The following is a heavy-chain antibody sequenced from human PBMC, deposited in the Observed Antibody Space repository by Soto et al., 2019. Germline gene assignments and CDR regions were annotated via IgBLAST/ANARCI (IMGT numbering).Heavy chain of an antibody. CDR2: KWWFASGGNE. Sequence: GGSLRLSCATSGFPFSNYGIHLVRQSPGKGLEWVAFKWWFASGGNEYYADSVKGRFAISRDDSKQTAYLEMKSLRAEDTAVYYCGRDPYSGVAYYLHLWGQGT. CDR3: GRDPYSGVAYYLHL. V-gene: IGHV3-33*01. CDR1: GFPFSNYG. D-gene: IGHD1-26*01. J-gene: IGHJ4*02.